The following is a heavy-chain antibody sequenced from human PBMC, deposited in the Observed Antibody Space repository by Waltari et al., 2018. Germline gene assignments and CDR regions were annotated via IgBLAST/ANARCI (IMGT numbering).Heavy chain of an antibody. J-gene: IGHJ6*02. Sequence: EVQLLESGGGLVQPGGSLRISCAGSGFTFSHYAMHWVRQAPGKGLEWVSGISIPCCKKYYADSVQGRFSISRDNSKNTLYLQMNRLRAEDTALYYCAKDAGRYSSNWGYYGMDVWGQGTTVTVSS. CDR1: GFTFSHYA. CDR2: ISIPCCKK. CDR3: AKDAGRYSSNWGYYGMDV. D-gene: IGHD6-13*01. V-gene: IGHV3-23*01.